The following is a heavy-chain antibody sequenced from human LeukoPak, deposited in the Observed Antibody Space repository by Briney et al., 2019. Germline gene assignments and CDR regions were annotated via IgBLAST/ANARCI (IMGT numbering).Heavy chain of an antibody. Sequence: ASVKVSCKASGYTFTSYYMHWVRQAPGQGLEWMGIINPSGGSTSYAQQFQGRVTMTSDTSTSTVYMELSSLRSEDTAVYYCARSGSHDYSDYWGQGTLVTVSS. CDR1: GYTFTSYY. CDR3: ARSGSHDYSDY. CDR2: INPSGGST. J-gene: IGHJ4*02. V-gene: IGHV1-46*01. D-gene: IGHD3-10*01.